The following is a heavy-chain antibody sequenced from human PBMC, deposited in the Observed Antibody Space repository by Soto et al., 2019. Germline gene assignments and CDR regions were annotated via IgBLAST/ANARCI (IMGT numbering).Heavy chain of an antibody. D-gene: IGHD1-1*01. CDR1: GFTFDDYA. J-gene: IGHJ3*02. CDR3: AKDSDDVLRAFDI. Sequence: EVQLVESGGGLVQPGRSLRLSCAASGFTFDDYAMHWVRQAPGKGLEWVSGISCNSGSIGYADSVKGRFTISRDNAKNSLDLQMNSLSAEDTALYYCAKDSDDVLRAFDIWGQGTLVTVSS. V-gene: IGHV3-9*01. CDR2: ISCNSGSI.